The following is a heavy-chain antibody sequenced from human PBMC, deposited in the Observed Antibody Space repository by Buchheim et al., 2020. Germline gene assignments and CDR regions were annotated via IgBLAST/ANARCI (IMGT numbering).Heavy chain of an antibody. CDR3: ASFYYYYYYMDV. CDR1: GGSINFYY. Sequence: QVQLQESGPGLVKPSETLSLTCTVSGGSINFYYWSWIRQPPGKGLEWIGFIFYTGSTNYNPSLKSRVTISLDTSKNQFSLKLSSVTAADTAVYYCASFYYYYYYMDVWGKGTT. J-gene: IGHJ6*03. V-gene: IGHV4-59*08. CDR2: IFYTGST.